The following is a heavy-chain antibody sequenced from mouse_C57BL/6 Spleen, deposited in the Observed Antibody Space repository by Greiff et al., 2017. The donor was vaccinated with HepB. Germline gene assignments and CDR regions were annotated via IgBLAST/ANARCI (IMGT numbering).Heavy chain of an antibody. Sequence: VQLQQSGAELARPGASVKLSCKASGYTFTSYGISWVKQRTGQDLEWIGEIYPRSGNTYYNEKFKGKATLTADKSSSTAYMELRSLTSEDSAVYFCARPPHYYGSSSWYFDVWGTGTTVTVSS. J-gene: IGHJ1*03. CDR3: ARPPHYYGSSSWYFDV. CDR1: GYTFTSYG. CDR2: IYPRSGNT. V-gene: IGHV1-81*01. D-gene: IGHD1-1*01.